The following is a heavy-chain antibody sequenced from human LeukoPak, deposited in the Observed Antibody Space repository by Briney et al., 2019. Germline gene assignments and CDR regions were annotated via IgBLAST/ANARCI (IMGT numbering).Heavy chain of an antibody. J-gene: IGHJ5*02. CDR2: IYPGDSDT. Sequence: GESLNISCKGSGYSFTSYWIGWVRQMPGKGLEWMGIIYPGDSDTRYSPSFQGQVTISADKSISTACLQWSSLKASDTAMYYCARVLEMATMAWFDPWGQGTLVTVSS. D-gene: IGHD5-24*01. V-gene: IGHV5-51*01. CDR3: ARVLEMATMAWFDP. CDR1: GYSFTSYW.